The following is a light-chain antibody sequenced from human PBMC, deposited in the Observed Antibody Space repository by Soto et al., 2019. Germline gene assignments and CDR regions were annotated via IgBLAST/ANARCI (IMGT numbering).Light chain of an antibody. CDR2: DAS. CDR3: HQRQYWPPIT. CDR1: QSVSTY. Sequence: ETVLTQSPATLSLSPGESATLSCRASQSVSTYLAWYQQKPGQAPRLLIYDASNRVTGIPARFRGSGSGTDFTLTISSLEPEDFAVYYCHQRQYWPPITFGQGTRLEIK. V-gene: IGKV3-11*01. J-gene: IGKJ5*01.